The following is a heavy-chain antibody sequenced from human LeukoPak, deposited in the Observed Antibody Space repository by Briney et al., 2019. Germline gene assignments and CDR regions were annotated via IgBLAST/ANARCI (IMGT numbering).Heavy chain of an antibody. CDR3: AKALPDGGSLDY. CDR1: GFTFSNYA. CDR2: ISGSGDRT. V-gene: IGHV3-23*01. J-gene: IGHJ4*02. D-gene: IGHD4-23*01. Sequence: GGSLRLSCAASGFTFSNYAMSWVCQAPGKGLEWVSAISGSGDRTYYAESVNGRFTISRDNYKNTLYVQMNSLREEDTAIYYCAKALPDGGSLDYWGQGTLVTVSS.